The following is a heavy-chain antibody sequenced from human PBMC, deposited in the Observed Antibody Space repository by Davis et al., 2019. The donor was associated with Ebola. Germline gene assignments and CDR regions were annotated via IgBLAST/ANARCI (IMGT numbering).Heavy chain of an antibody. Sequence: AGSLRLSCTVSGGSISSSSYFWSWIRQSPGKGLAWIGEINHSGNTNYNPSLGGRVTISVDTSKNQFSLKVTSVIAADTALYYCARAPWLRRCDLWGQGNLVTVSS. CDR2: INHSGNT. CDR3: ARAPWLRRCDL. V-gene: IGHV4-39*07. CDR1: GGSISSSSYF. J-gene: IGHJ5*02. D-gene: IGHD5-12*01.